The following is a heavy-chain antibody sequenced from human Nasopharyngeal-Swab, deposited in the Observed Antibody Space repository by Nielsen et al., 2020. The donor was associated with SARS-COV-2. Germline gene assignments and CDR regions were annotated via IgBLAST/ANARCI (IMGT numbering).Heavy chain of an antibody. D-gene: IGHD2-2*01. CDR1: GFTFSNAW. CDR3: ARDYCSSTSCYDY. CDR2: ISSSGSTR. V-gene: IGHV3-48*04. J-gene: IGHJ4*02. Sequence: GESLKISCAASGFTFSNAWMNWVRQAPGKGLEWVSYISSSGSTRYYADSVKGRFTISRDNAKNSLYLQMNSLRAEDTAVYYCARDYCSSTSCYDYWGQGTLVTVST.